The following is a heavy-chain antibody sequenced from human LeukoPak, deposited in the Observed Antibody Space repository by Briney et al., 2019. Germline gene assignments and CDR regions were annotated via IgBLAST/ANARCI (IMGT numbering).Heavy chain of an antibody. V-gene: IGHV4-39*01. CDR3: ARTIWLDYYYYMDV. D-gene: IGHD5-18*01. CDR1: GGSISSSSHY. J-gene: IGHJ6*03. Sequence: SETLSLTCTVSGGSISSSSHYWGWIRQPPGKGLEWIGSIYYSGSTYYNPSLKSRVTISVDTSKNQFSLKLSSVTAADTAVYYCARTIWLDYYYYMDVWGKGTTVTVSS. CDR2: IYYSGST.